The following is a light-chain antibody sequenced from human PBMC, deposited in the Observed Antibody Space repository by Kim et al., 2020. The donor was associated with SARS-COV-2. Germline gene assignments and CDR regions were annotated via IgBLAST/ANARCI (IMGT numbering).Light chain of an antibody. J-gene: IGLJ3*02. CDR1: NIGSKT. CDR3: QVWNSNSDHPGV. V-gene: IGLV3-21*04. Sequence: SSELTQPPSVSVAPGKTARITCGGDNIGSKTVQWYQQKPGQAPVLVIYYNSDRPSGIPERFSGSNSGNTATLTISRVEAGDEADYYCQVWNSNSDHPGVFGGGTKVTVL. CDR2: YNS.